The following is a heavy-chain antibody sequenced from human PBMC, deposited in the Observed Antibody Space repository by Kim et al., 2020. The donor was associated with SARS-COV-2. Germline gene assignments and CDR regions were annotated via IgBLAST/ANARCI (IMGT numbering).Heavy chain of an antibody. CDR1: GSTFTSYG. J-gene: IGHJ6*02. V-gene: IGHV1-18*01. CDR3: ARAYGSGSYWVYYYGMDV. D-gene: IGHD3-10*01. CDR2: ISAYNGNT. Sequence: ASVKVSCKASGSTFTSYGISWVRQAPGQGLEWMGWISAYNGNTNYAQKPQGRVTMTTDTSTSTVYMELRSLRSDDTAVYYCARAYGSGSYWVYYYGMDVWGQGTTVTVSS.